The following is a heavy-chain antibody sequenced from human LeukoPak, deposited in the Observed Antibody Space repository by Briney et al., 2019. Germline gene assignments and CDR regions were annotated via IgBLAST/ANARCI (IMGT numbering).Heavy chain of an antibody. V-gene: IGHV4-39*07. Sequence: SETLSLTCTVSGGSISSSSYYWGWIRQPPGKGLEWIGSIYYSGSTYYNPSLKSRVTISVDTSKNQFSLKLSSVTAADTAVYYCARDGFPLSITMVRGVISSWGQGTLVTVSS. CDR2: IYYSGST. CDR1: GGSISSSSYY. CDR3: ARDGFPLSITMVRGVISS. D-gene: IGHD3-10*01. J-gene: IGHJ5*02.